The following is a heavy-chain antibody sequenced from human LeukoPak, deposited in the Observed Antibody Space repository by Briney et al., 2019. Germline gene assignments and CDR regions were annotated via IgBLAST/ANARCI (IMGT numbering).Heavy chain of an antibody. V-gene: IGHV1-3*03. CDR1: GYTFTSYA. J-gene: IGHJ5*02. Sequence: ASVKVSCKASGYTFTSYAMHWVRQAPGQRLEGMGWINAGNGNTKYSQEFQGRVTITRDTSASTAYMELSSLRSEDMAVYYCARVGYSSGWYWFDPWGQGTLVTVSS. CDR2: INAGNGNT. CDR3: ARVGYSSGWYWFDP. D-gene: IGHD6-19*01.